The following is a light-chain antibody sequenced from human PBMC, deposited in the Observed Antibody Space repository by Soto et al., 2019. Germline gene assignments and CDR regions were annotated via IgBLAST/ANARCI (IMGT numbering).Light chain of an antibody. CDR1: SSDIGAYNY. J-gene: IGLJ1*01. CDR3: ASYTRSNTLV. CDR2: EVS. V-gene: IGLV2-14*01. Sequence: QSALTQPASVSGSPGQSITISCTGTSSDIGAYNYVSWYQHHPDQAPKLMIYEVSDRPSGVSNRFSGSQSGNTASLTISGLQGDDEADYYCASYTRSNTLVFGTGTKLTVL.